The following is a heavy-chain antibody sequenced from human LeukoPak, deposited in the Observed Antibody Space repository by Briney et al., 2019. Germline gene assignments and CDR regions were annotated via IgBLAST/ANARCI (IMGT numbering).Heavy chain of an antibody. D-gene: IGHD2-15*01. CDR1: GGSFSGYY. Sequence: SETLSLTGAVYGGSFSGYYWSWIRQPPGKGLEWIGEINHSGSTNYNPSLKSRVTISVDTSKNQFSLKLSSVTAADTAVYYCAREGSGGNYYYYYMDVWGKGTTVTVSS. V-gene: IGHV4-34*01. J-gene: IGHJ6*03. CDR2: INHSGST. CDR3: AREGSGGNYYYYYMDV.